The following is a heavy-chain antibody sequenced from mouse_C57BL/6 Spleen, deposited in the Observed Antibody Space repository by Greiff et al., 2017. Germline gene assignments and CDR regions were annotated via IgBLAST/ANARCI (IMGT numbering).Heavy chain of an antibody. CDR1: GYTFTSYW. J-gene: IGHJ1*03. D-gene: IGHD1-1*01. V-gene: IGHV1-61*01. Sequence: VQLQQPGAELVRPGSSVKLSCKASGYTFTSYWMDWVKQRPGQGLEWIGNIYPSDSETPYNQKFKDKATLTVDKSSSTAYMQLSSLTSEDSAVYYCARRDYYGSSYWYFDVWGTGTTVTVSS. CDR3: ARRDYYGSSYWYFDV. CDR2: IYPSDSET.